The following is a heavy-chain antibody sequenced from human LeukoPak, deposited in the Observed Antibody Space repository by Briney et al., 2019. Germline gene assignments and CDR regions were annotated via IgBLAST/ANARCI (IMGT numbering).Heavy chain of an antibody. CDR3: AKAMGATLFDY. V-gene: IGHV3-23*01. Sequence: GGSLRLSCAASGFTFSSYAMSWVRQAPGKGLEWVSGISGSGGSTYYADSVKGRFTISRDNSKNTLYLQMNSLRAGDTAVYYCAKAMGATLFDYWGQGTLVTVSS. D-gene: IGHD1-26*01. CDR1: GFTFSSYA. J-gene: IGHJ4*02. CDR2: ISGSGGST.